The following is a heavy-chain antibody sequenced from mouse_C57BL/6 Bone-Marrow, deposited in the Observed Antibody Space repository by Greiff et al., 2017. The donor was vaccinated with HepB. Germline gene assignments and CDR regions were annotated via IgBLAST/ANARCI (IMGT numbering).Heavy chain of an antibody. CDR2: IYPGSGST. Sequence: VQLQQPGAELVKPGASVKMSCKASGYTFTSYWITWVKQRPGQGLEWIGDIYPGSGSTNYNEKFKSKATLTVDTSSSTAYMQLSSLTSEDSAVYYCARIYYSNRDWYFDVWGTGTTVTVSS. CDR1: GYTFTSYW. J-gene: IGHJ1*03. CDR3: ARIYYSNRDWYFDV. D-gene: IGHD2-5*01. V-gene: IGHV1-55*01.